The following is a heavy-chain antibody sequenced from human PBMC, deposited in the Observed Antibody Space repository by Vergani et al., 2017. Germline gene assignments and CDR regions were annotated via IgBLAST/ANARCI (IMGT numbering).Heavy chain of an antibody. J-gene: IGHJ6*03. D-gene: IGHD3-9*01. CDR3: ARASLRALVGYYYYMDV. Sequence: QVQLQESGSGLVKPSQTLSLTCAVSGDSITNGGFSWTWIRQPPGKGPEWIGYIFPSGNSDYNPSLKNRVSISLDKSKNQFSLWVNSVTAADTAVYFCARASLRALVGYYYYMDVWGKGKTVVVSS. CDR1: GDSITNGGFS. V-gene: IGHV4-30-2*01. CDR2: IFPSGNS.